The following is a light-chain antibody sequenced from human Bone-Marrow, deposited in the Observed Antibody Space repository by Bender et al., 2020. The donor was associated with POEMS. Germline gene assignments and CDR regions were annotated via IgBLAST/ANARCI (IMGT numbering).Light chain of an antibody. CDR1: KLGEEY. J-gene: IGLJ3*02. CDR2: QDT. Sequence: SYELTQPPSVSVSPGQTATITCSGEKLGEEYACWYQQKPGQSPVVVIYQDTKRPSGIPERFSGSTSGNTASLTISGTQTMDEADYYCCSYADGSTLVFGGGTKVTVL. V-gene: IGLV3-1*01. CDR3: CSYADGSTLV.